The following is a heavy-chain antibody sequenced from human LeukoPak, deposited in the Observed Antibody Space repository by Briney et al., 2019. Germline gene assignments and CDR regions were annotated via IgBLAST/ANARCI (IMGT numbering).Heavy chain of an antibody. V-gene: IGHV3-21*01. D-gene: IGHD1-26*01. CDR3: ASSGSWSY. Sequence: GRSLRLACAASAFTFSIYSINWVRQAPGNGREWVSSIISSISYIYYADSVKGRLTISSDNAKNSLYVQMNRLRAEDTGVYYCASSGSWSYWGQGTLVTVSS. CDR1: AFTFSIYS. J-gene: IGHJ4*02. CDR2: IISSISYI.